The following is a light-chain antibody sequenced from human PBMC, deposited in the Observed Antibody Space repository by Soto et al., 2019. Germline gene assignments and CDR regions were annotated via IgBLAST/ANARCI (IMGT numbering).Light chain of an antibody. CDR3: QQYNSYWT. CDR1: QSISSW. Sequence: DIQMTQSPSTLSASVGDRVTITCRASQSISSWLAWYQQKPGKAPKLLIYDASSLESGVPSRLSGSGSGTEFTLTISSLQHDDFATYYCQQYNSYWTFGQGTKVEIK. J-gene: IGKJ1*01. CDR2: DAS. V-gene: IGKV1-5*01.